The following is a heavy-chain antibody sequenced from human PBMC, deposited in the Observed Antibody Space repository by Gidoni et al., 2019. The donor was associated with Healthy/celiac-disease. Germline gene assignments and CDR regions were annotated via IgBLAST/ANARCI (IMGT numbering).Heavy chain of an antibody. CDR3: AREWDIVVVPAANNYYYGMDV. Sequence: QVQLVQSGAEVKKPGSSVKVSCKSSGVTFSSYAISWVGQAPGQGLEWMGGIIPICGTANYAQKVQGRVTITADESTSTAYMELSSLRSEDTAVYYCAREWDIVVVPAANNYYYGMDVWGQGTTVTVSS. CDR2: IIPICGTA. J-gene: IGHJ6*02. CDR1: GVTFSSYA. D-gene: IGHD2-2*01. V-gene: IGHV1-69*01.